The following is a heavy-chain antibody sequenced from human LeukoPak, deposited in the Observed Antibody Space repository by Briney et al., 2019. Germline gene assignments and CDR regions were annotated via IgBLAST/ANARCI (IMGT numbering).Heavy chain of an antibody. CDR2: INPNSGGT. J-gene: IGHJ6*03. Sequence: ASVKVSCKASGYTFTGYYMHWVRQAPGQGLEWMGWINPNSGGTNYAQKFQGRVTMTRDTSISTAYMELSRLRSDDTAVYYCARCSGPYHYYYMDVWGKGTTVTISS. CDR3: ARCSGPYHYYYMDV. V-gene: IGHV1-2*02. D-gene: IGHD3-10*02. CDR1: GYTFTGYY.